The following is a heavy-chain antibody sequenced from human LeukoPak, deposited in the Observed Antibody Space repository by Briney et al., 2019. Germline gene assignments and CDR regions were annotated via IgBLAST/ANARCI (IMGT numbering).Heavy chain of an antibody. D-gene: IGHD3-16*02. CDR2: INPNSGGT. CDR1: GYTFTGYY. CDR3: AREAGTFGGAIVKRVWFDP. Sequence: GASVKVSCKTSGYTFTGYYIHWVRQAPGQGLEWMGRINPNSGGTNYAQKFQGRVTMTRDTPISTVYMELSRLRSDDTAVYYCAREAGTFGGAIVKRVWFDPWGQGTLVTVSS. V-gene: IGHV1-2*06. J-gene: IGHJ5*02.